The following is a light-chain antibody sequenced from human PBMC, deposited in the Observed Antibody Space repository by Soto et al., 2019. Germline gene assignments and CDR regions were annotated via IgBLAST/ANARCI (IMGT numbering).Light chain of an antibody. CDR3: CSYAGTYTWI. Sequence: QSVLTQPRSVSGSPGQSVTISCTGTSSNVGSYNYVSWYQQHPGQVPELIIYDVTKRPSGVPDRFSGSKSGNTASLTISGLQVDDEADHYCCSYAGTYTWIFGGGTKVTVL. V-gene: IGLV2-11*01. J-gene: IGLJ2*01. CDR2: DVT. CDR1: SSNVGSYNY.